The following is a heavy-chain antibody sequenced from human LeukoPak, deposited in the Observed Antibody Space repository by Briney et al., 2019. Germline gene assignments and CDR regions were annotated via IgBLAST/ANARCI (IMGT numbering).Heavy chain of an antibody. D-gene: IGHD1-1*01. V-gene: IGHV4-39*07. CDR2: MYYRGST. CDR1: GGYINSSSYY. CDR3: ARDAGHQLSRRNYYAMDV. J-gene: IGHJ6*02. Sequence: SETLSLTCTVSGGYINSSSYYWGWVRQPPVKGLEWIGSMYYRGSTYYNPSLKSRVTISVDTSKNQFSLKLSSVTAADTAVYYCARDAGHQLSRRNYYAMDVWGQGPTVTVSS.